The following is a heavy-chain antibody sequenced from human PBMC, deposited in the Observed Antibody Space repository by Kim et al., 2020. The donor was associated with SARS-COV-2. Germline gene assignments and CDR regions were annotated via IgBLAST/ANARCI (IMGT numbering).Heavy chain of an antibody. J-gene: IGHJ6*02. CDR1: GGSFSGYY. V-gene: IGHV4-34*01. D-gene: IGHD3-3*01. Sequence: SETLSLTCAVYGGSFSGYYWSWIRQPPGKGLEWIGEINHSGSTNYNPSLKSRVTXSVDTSKNQFSLKLSSVTAADTAVYYCARGYYDFWSGYYRTGYPYKTDYGMDVWGQGTTVTVSS. CDR3: ARGYYDFWSGYYRTGYPYKTDYGMDV. CDR2: INHSGST.